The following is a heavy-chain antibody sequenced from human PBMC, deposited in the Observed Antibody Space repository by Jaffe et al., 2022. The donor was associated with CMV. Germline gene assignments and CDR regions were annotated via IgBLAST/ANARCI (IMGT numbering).Heavy chain of an antibody. V-gene: IGHV1-3*01. CDR3: ARVRSSLSGGKGYYYYYYMDV. CDR2: INAGNGNT. J-gene: IGHJ6*03. D-gene: IGHD3-10*01. CDR1: GYTFTSYA. Sequence: QVQLVQSGAEVKKPGASVKVSCKASGYTFTSYAMHWVRQAPGQRLEWMGWINAGNGNTKYSQKFQGRVTITRDTSASTAYMELSSLRSEDTAVYYCARVRSSLSGGKGYYYYYYMDVWGKGTTVTVSS.